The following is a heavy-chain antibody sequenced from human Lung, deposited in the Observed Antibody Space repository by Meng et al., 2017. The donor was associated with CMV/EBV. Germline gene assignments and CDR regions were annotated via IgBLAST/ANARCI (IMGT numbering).Heavy chain of an antibody. J-gene: IGHJ5*02. CDR3: ARGEDIVVENWFDP. D-gene: IGHD2-15*01. Sequence: SXAASGFTFSSYWMHWVRQAPGKGLVWVSRINSDGSSTSYADSVKGRFTISRDNAKNTLYLQMNSLRAEDTAVYYCARGEDIVVENWFDPWGQGTLVXVSS. CDR1: GFTFSSYW. CDR2: INSDGSST. V-gene: IGHV3-74*01.